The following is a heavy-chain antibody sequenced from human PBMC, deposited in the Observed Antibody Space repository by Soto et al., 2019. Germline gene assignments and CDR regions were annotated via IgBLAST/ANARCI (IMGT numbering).Heavy chain of an antibody. CDR3: ERPAFGDYWYFDL. CDR1: GGTFSSHT. Sequence: QDQLVQSGAEVKKPGSSVKVSCKASGGTFSSHTFSWVRQAPGQGLEWMGRIIPALGTATYAQKFQGRVTINAAESATTASMELHSLRSEDTAVYYCERPAFGDYWYFDLWGRGTLVTVSS. J-gene: IGHJ2*01. D-gene: IGHD4-17*01. V-gene: IGHV1-69*08. CDR2: IIPALGTA.